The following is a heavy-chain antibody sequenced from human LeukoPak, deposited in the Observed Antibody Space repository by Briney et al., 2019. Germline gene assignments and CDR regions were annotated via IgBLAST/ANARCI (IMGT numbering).Heavy chain of an antibody. D-gene: IGHD1-20*01. V-gene: IGHV3-23*01. CDR1: AFTFRSYA. J-gene: IGHJ4*02. CDR2: ISGSGGST. Sequence: AGSLSLSCAASAFTFRSYAMSWVRQAGGKGLEWVSAISGSGGSTYYADSVKGRFTISRDNSKNTLYLQMSSLRAEDTAVYYCAKPKDNSLYCFDYWGQGTLVTVSS. CDR3: AKPKDNSLYCFDY.